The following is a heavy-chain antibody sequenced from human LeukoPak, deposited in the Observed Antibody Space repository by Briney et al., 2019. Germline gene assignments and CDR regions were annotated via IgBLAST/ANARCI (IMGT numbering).Heavy chain of an antibody. V-gene: IGHV3-15*01. CDR1: GFTFSNAW. CDR2: IKSKTDGGTT. CDR3: TTDWYNWNQNWFDP. J-gene: IGHJ5*02. Sequence: GGSLRLSCAASGFTFSNAWMSWVRQAPGKGLEWVGRIKSKTDGGTTDYAAPVKGRFTISRDDSKNTLYLQMNSLKTEDTAVYYCTTDWYNWNQNWFDPWGQGTLVTVSS. D-gene: IGHD1-20*01.